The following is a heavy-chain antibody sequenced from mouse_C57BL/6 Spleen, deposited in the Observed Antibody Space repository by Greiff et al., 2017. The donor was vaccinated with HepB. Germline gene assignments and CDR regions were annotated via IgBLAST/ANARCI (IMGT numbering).Heavy chain of an antibody. Sequence: VKLMESGAELVKPGASVKMSCKASGSTFTTYPIEWMKQNHGKSLEWIGNFHPYNDDTKYNEKFKGKATLTVEKSSSTVYLELSRLPSDDSAVDYCARHYYGYFDYWGQGTTLTVSA. V-gene: IGHV1-47*01. J-gene: IGHJ2*01. D-gene: IGHD1-1*01. CDR3: ARHYYGYFDY. CDR1: GSTFTTYP. CDR2: FHPYNDDT.